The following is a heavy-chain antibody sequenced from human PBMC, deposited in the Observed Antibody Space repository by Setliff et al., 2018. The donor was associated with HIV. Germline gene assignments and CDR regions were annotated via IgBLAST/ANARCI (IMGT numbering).Heavy chain of an antibody. CDR2: IYTSGST. D-gene: IGHD3-3*01. V-gene: IGHV4-4*07. J-gene: IGHJ5*02. CDR3: ARDRGYYNFWSGYPSAPGPNWFDP. Sequence: SETLSLTCTVSGGSISSYYWSWLRQPAGKGLEWIGRIYTSGSTNYNPSLKSRVTMSVDTSKNQFSLKLSSVTAADTAVYHCARDRGYYNFWSGYPSAPGPNWFDPWGQGTLVTVSS. CDR1: GGSISSYY.